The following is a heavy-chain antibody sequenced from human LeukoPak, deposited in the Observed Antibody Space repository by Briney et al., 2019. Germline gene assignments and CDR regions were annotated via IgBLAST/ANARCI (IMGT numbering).Heavy chain of an antibody. CDR3: AGDGGEVDPNWFDP. V-gene: IGHV4-39*07. D-gene: IGHD3-16*01. CDR2: IYYSGST. Sequence: SETLSLTCAVSGASVSGSNYYWRWIRQPPGKGLQWIGSIYYSGSTYYNPSLKSRLTMSVDTSKNQFSLKLSSATAADTAVYYCAGDGGEVDPNWFDPWGQGTLVTVSS. J-gene: IGHJ5*02. CDR1: GASVSGSNYY.